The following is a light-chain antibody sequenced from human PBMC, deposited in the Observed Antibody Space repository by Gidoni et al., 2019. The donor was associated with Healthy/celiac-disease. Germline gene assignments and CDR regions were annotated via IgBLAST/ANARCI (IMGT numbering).Light chain of an antibody. J-gene: IGLJ2*01. CDR1: SSHIGAGYD. CDR3: QSYDSRLSGSV. V-gene: IGLV1-40*01. Sequence: QSVLTQPPSVSGAPGQRVTISCTGSSSHIGAGYDVHWYQQLPGTAPKLLIYGNSKRPSGVPDRFSGSQSGTSASLAITGLQAEDEADYYCQSYDSRLSGSVFGGGTKLTVL. CDR2: GNS.